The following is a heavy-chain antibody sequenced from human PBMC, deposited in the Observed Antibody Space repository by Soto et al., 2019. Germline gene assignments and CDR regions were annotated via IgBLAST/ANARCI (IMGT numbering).Heavy chain of an antibody. CDR2: ISAYNGNT. CDR3: ARDQVSWNYAWFDP. Sequence: ASVKVSCKASGYTFTSYGISWVRQAPGQGLEWMGWISAYNGNTNYAQKPQGRVTMTTDTSTSTAYMELRSLRSDDTAVYYCARDQVSWNYAWFDPWGQGTLVTVSS. D-gene: IGHD1-7*01. CDR1: GYTFTSYG. V-gene: IGHV1-18*04. J-gene: IGHJ5*02.